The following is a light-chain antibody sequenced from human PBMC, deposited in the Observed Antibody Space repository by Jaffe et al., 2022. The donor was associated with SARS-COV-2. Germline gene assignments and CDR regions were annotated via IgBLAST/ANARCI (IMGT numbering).Light chain of an antibody. Sequence: DIHMTQSPSTLSASVGDRVTITCRASQSVDTWLAWYQHKPGKAPKLLIYKESRLQTGVPSRFSGSASGTEFTLTISSLQADDFATYYCQQYNRYPLTFGQGTRLEIK. CDR1: QSVDTW. CDR3: QQYNRYPLT. V-gene: IGKV1-5*03. CDR2: KES. J-gene: IGKJ5*01.